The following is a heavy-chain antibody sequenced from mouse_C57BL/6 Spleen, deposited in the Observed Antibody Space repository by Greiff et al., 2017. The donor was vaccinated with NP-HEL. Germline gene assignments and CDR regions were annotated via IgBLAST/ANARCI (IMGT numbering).Heavy chain of an antibody. V-gene: IGHV5-4*01. CDR2: ISDGSSYT. J-gene: IGHJ3*01. D-gene: IGHD2-3*01. Sequence: EVQRVESGGGLVKPGGSLKLSCAASGFTFSSYAMSWVRQTPEKRLEWVATISDGSSYTYYPDNVKGRFTLSRDNAKNNLYLQMSHLKSEETAMYYCAREGSDGSFAYWGQGTLVTVSA. CDR3: AREGSDGSFAY. CDR1: GFTFSSYA.